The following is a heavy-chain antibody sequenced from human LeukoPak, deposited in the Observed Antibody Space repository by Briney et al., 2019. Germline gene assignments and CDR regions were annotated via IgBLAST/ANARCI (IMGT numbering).Heavy chain of an antibody. CDR2: INHSGST. J-gene: IGHJ4*02. CDR3: ARQLVGPTGWWY. CDR1: GGSFSGYY. Sequence: PSETLSLTCAVYGGSFSGYYWSWIRQPPGKGLEWIGEINHSGSTNYNPSLKSRVTISVDTSKNQFSLKLSSVTAADTAVYYCARQLVGPTGWWYWGQGTLVTVSS. D-gene: IGHD2-2*01. V-gene: IGHV4-34*01.